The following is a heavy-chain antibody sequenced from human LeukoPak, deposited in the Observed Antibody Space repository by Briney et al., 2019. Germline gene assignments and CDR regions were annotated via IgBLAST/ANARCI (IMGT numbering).Heavy chain of an antibody. J-gene: IGHJ6*02. CDR1: GFTFDDYA. V-gene: IGHV3-43*02. D-gene: IGHD1-26*01. CDR3: AKAGMGATLYYGMDV. CDR2: ISGEGGST. Sequence: GGSLRLSCAASGFTFDDYAMHWVRQAPGKGLEWVSLISGEGGSTNYADSVKGRFTISRDNSKNSLYLQMNSLRTEDTALYYCAKAGMGATLYYGMDVWGQGTTVTVCS.